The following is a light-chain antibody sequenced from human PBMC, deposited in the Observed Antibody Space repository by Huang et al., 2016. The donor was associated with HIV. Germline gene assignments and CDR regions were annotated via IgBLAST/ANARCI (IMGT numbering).Light chain of an antibody. CDR2: GAS. V-gene: IGKV3-20*01. CDR1: QSVTNTY. Sequence: EIVLTQSPGTLSLSPGERPTLSCRASQSVTNTYLAWYQQKPGQAPRLLIYGASVRATGIPDRFSGSGSGTDFTLTISRLEPEDFAVYYCQQYGSSPPITFGQGTRLEIK. J-gene: IGKJ5*01. CDR3: QQYGSSPPIT.